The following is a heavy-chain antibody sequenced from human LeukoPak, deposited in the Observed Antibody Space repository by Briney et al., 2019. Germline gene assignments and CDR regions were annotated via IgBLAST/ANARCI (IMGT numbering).Heavy chain of an antibody. Sequence: GGSLRLSCAASGFIFSNNWMHWVRQAPGKGLEWLANIKGDGSETNYVDFVRGRFTISRDNTKNSLSLQMNSLRAEDTAVYYCARCFDWFDPWGQGTLVTVSS. CDR3: ARCFDWFDP. CDR2: IKGDGSET. V-gene: IGHV3-7*01. D-gene: IGHD3-16*01. CDR1: GFIFSNNW. J-gene: IGHJ5*02.